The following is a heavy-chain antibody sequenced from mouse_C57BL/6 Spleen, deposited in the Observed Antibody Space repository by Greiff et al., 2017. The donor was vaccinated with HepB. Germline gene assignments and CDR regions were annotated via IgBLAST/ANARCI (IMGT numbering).Heavy chain of an antibody. CDR2: INYDGSST. J-gene: IGHJ2*01. CDR3: AREPYYYGSSFLDY. V-gene: IGHV5-16*01. Sequence: VESEGGLVQPGSSMKLSCTASGFTFSDYYMAWVRQVPEKGLEWVANINYDGSSTYYLDSLKSRFIISRDNAKNILYLQMSSLKSEDTATYYCAREPYYYGSSFLDYWGQGTTLTVSS. D-gene: IGHD1-1*01. CDR1: GFTFSDYY.